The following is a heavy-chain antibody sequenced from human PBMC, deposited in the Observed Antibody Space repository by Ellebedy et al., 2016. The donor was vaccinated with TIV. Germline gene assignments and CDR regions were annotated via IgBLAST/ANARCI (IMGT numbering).Heavy chain of an antibody. D-gene: IGHD3-9*01. V-gene: IGHV3-30*18. CDR2: ISYDGSNK. CDR1: GFIFSSYG. CDR3: AKGGMNYDILTGYYPEYFQH. J-gene: IGHJ1*01. Sequence: GESLKISXAASGFIFSSYGMHWVRQAPGKGLEWVAVISYDGSNKYYADSVKGRFTISRDNSKNTLYLQMNSLRAEDTAVYYCAKGGMNYDILTGYYPEYFQHWGQGTLVTVSS.